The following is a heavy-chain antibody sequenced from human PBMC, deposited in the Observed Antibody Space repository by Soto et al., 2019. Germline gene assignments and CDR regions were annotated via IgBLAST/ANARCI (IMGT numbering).Heavy chain of an antibody. Sequence: SSETLSLTCAVYGGSFSGYYWSWIRQPPGKGLEWIGEINHSGITNYNPSLKSRVTISVDTSKNHFSLKLSSVTAADTAVYYCARTSAVVVVAASWAWFDPWGQGTLVTVSS. V-gene: IGHV4-34*01. D-gene: IGHD2-15*01. CDR3: ARTSAVVVVAASWAWFDP. CDR2: INHSGIT. CDR1: GGSFSGYY. J-gene: IGHJ5*02.